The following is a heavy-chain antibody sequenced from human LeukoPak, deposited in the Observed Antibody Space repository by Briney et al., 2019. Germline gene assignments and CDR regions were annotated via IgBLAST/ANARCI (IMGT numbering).Heavy chain of an antibody. Sequence: SETLSLTCTVFGGSISRSSYYWGWIRQSPGKGLEWIGSIYYSGSTDYNPSLKSRVTISVDTSRNQFSLKLSSVTAADTAVYYCARDRGYGLAQRYYYYGMDVWGQGTTVTVSS. J-gene: IGHJ6*02. V-gene: IGHV4-39*07. CDR3: ARDRGYGLAQRYYYYGMDV. CDR1: GGSISRSSYY. CDR2: IYYSGST. D-gene: IGHD1/OR15-1a*01.